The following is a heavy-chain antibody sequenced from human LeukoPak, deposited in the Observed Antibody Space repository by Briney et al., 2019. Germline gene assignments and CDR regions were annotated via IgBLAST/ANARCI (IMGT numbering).Heavy chain of an antibody. CDR3: ARLGEYCSGGSCYARKNYFDY. J-gene: IGHJ4*02. V-gene: IGHV4-59*08. Sequence: PSETLSLTCTVSGGSISSYYWSWIRQPPGKGLEWIGYIYSSGSTNYNPSLKSRVTISVDTAKNQFSLRLSSVTAADTAVYYCARLGEYCSGGSCYARKNYFDYWGQGTLVTVSS. CDR1: GGSISSYY. CDR2: IYSSGST. D-gene: IGHD2-15*01.